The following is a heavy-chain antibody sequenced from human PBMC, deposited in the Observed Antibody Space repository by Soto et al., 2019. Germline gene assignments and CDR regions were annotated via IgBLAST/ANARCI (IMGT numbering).Heavy chain of an antibody. CDR1: GFTFSSYA. J-gene: IGHJ4*02. Sequence: PGGSLRLSCAASGFTFSSYAMSWVRQAPGKGLEWVSAISGSGGSTYYADSVKGRFTISRDNSKNTLYLQMNSLRAEDTAVYYCATPSIYDSSGYPHFDYWGQGTLVTVS. D-gene: IGHD3-22*01. V-gene: IGHV3-23*01. CDR3: ATPSIYDSSGYPHFDY. CDR2: ISGSGGST.